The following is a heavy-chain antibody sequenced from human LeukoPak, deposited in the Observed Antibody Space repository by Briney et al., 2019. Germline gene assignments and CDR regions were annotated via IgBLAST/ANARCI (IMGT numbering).Heavy chain of an antibody. Sequence: SQTLSLTCVISGDSVSSNNAAWNWIRQSPSRGLEWLGRTYYKSKWYDDYAVSVKSRITIKPDTFRNQFSLQLKSVTPEDTAVYYCAREGVSMIRGIIFNYYGMDVWGQGTAVSVSS. CDR1: GDSVSSNNAA. J-gene: IGHJ6*02. D-gene: IGHD3-10*01. CDR2: TYYKSKWYD. V-gene: IGHV6-1*01. CDR3: AREGVSMIRGIIFNYYGMDV.